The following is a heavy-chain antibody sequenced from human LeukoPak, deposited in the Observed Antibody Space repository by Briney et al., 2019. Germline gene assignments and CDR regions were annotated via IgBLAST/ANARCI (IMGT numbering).Heavy chain of an antibody. CDR3: ARGRVSSRTWYSTYYYYFYMDV. D-gene: IGHD1-1*01. J-gene: IGHJ6*03. Sequence: SETLSLTCSVSDDSITMYYWTWIRQPPGKGLEWIGYVDHTGSTNFNPSLNGRVSISRDTTKNLFSLRLRSVTAADTAVYFCARGRVSSRTWYSTYYYYFYMDVWGKGTTVTVSS. CDR1: DDSITMYY. V-gene: IGHV4-59*01. CDR2: VDHTGST.